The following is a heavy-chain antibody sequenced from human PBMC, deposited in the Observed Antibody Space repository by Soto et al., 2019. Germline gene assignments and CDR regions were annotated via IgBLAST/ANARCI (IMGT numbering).Heavy chain of an antibody. CDR3: ASPAPHYDILTGYYNSGDAFDI. CDR1: GYSFTSYW. D-gene: IGHD3-9*01. Sequence: GESLKISCKGSGYSFTSYWIGWVRQMPGKGLEWMGIIYPGDSDTRYSPSFQGQVTISADKSISTAYLQWSSLKASDTAMYYCASPAPHYDILTGYYNSGDAFDIWGQGTMVTVSS. J-gene: IGHJ3*02. CDR2: IYPGDSDT. V-gene: IGHV5-51*01.